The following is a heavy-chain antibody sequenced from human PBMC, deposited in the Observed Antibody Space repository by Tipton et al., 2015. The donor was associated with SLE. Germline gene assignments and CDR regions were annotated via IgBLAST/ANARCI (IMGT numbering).Heavy chain of an antibody. J-gene: IGHJ3*02. Sequence: TLSLTCTVSGGSISSSSYYWGWIRQPPGKGLEWIGSIYYSGSTYYNPSLKSRVTISVDTSKNQFSLKLSSVTAADTAVYYCARGWLQYSNAFDIWGQGTMVTVSS. D-gene: IGHD5-24*01. V-gene: IGHV4-39*01. CDR3: ARGWLQYSNAFDI. CDR2: IYYSGST. CDR1: GGSISSSSYY.